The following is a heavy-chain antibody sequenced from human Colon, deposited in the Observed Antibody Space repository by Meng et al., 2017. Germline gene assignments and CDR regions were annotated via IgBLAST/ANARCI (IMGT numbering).Heavy chain of an antibody. CDR3: ARGVDWAKSGNF. CDR2: IHPSGST. Sequence: QVPLRQWGAGLLKPSETLSLTCAGYGGSFSDYYLTWIRQPPGKGLEWVGEIHPSGSTYYSPSLQSRVTITLDTSKNQFSLTLSSMTAADTAVYYCARGVDWAKSGNFWDQGTLVTVSS. V-gene: IGHV4-34*01. D-gene: IGHD3-9*01. CDR1: GGSFSDYY. J-gene: IGHJ4*02.